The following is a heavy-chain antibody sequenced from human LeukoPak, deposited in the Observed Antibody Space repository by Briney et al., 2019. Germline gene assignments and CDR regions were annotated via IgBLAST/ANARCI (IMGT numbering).Heavy chain of an antibody. CDR3: ARDKFYYYMDV. CDR1: GFTFSSYS. CDR2: ISSSSSYI. Sequence: GGSLRLSCAASGFTFSSYSMNWVRQASGKGLEWVSSISSSSSYIYYADSVKGRFTISRDNAKNSLYLQMNSLRAEDTAVYYCARDKFYYYMDVWGKGTTVTVSS. V-gene: IGHV3-21*01. J-gene: IGHJ6*03.